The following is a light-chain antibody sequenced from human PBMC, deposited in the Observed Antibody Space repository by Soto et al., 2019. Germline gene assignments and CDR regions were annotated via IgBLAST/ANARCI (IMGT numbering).Light chain of an antibody. Sequence: EIVMTQSPATLSVXPXEXXTXSCRASQXVSSNLAWYQQKPGQAPRLLIYGASTRATGIPARFSGSGSGTEFTLTISSLQSEDFAVYYCQQYNNWPPWTFGQGTKVEIK. CDR1: QXVSSN. CDR2: GAS. J-gene: IGKJ1*01. V-gene: IGKV3-15*01. CDR3: QQYNNWPPWT.